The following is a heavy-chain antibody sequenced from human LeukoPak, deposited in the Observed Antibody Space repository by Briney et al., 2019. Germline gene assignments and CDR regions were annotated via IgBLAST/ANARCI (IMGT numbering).Heavy chain of an antibody. CDR2: ITTYNGNT. CDR1: GYTFTSYN. V-gene: IGHV1-18*01. D-gene: IGHD3-3*01. Sequence: GASVKVSCKASGYTFTSYNINWVRQAPGQGLEWMGWITTYNGNTNYPQKFQGRVTMTTDTATSTAYIELRSLRSDDTAVYYCARDTPPADFWSGYYTSYYYYMDVWGKGTTVTVSS. CDR3: ARDTPPADFWSGYYTSYYYYMDV. J-gene: IGHJ6*03.